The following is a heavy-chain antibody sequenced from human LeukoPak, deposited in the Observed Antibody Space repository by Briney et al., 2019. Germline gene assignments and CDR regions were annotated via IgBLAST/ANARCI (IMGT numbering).Heavy chain of an antibody. Sequence: SETLSLTCAVSGSSVTSDYFWGLIRQPPGKGLEWISTIYHSWGIYFNPPLKSLASISLDSSNNDFFLIITPPTAATAATYYCARIVTAVFFDQWGRGILVTV. J-gene: IGHJ4*02. CDR2: IYHSWGI. D-gene: IGHD2-8*01. V-gene: IGHV4-38-2*01. CDR1: GSSVTSDYF. CDR3: ARIVTAVFFDQ.